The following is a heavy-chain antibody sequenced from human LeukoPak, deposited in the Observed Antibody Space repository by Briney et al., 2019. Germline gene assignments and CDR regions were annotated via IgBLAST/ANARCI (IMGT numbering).Heavy chain of an antibody. D-gene: IGHD3-16*02. Sequence: GGSLRLSCAASGFTFSSYSMNWVRQAPGKGLEWVSSISSSSSYIYYADPVKGRFTISRDNAKNSLYLQMNSLRAEDTAVYYCARGPDPLYVWGSYLIEYYFDYWGQGTLVTVSS. CDR2: ISSSSSYI. J-gene: IGHJ4*02. V-gene: IGHV3-21*01. CDR1: GFTFSSYS. CDR3: ARGPDPLYVWGSYLIEYYFDY.